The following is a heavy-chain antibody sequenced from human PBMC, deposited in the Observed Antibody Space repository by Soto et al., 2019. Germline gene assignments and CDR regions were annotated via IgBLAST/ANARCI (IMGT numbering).Heavy chain of an antibody. D-gene: IGHD2-15*01. J-gene: IGHJ4*02. CDR1: GCTLSSHSYD. CDR2: IYYSGST. V-gene: IGHV4-39*02. CDR3: AGRPTAEGGKGFDY. Sequence: PXETLTLSCKVSGCTLSSHSYDWGGIRQPPGKGLEWIGSIYYSGSTSYNPSLKSGVTISVDTSKNHFALKLRSVTAADTAVYYCAGRPTAEGGKGFDYWGQGTLVTVSS.